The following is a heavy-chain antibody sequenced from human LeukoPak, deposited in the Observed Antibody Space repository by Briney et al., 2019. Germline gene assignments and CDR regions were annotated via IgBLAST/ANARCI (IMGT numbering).Heavy chain of an antibody. CDR1: GFTFSSYG. D-gene: IGHD5-12*01. J-gene: IGHJ4*02. V-gene: IGHV3-30*18. Sequence: GGSLRLSCAASGFTFSSYGMHWVRQAPGKGLEWVAVISYDGSNKYYADSVKGRFTISRDNSKNTLYLQMNSLRAEDTAVYYCAKDRGYSGYELDYWGQGTLVTVSS. CDR3: AKDRGYSGYELDY. CDR2: ISYDGSNK.